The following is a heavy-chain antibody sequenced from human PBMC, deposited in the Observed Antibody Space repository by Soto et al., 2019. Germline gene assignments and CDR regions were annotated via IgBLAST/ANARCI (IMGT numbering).Heavy chain of an antibody. Sequence: GGSLRLSCAASGFTFSSSAMNWVRQAPGRGPEWVSGISGSGSSTYYADSVKGRFTISRDNSKTTLYLQMNSLRAEDTAIYYCAKSPFRITTYDIDVWGKGTTVTVSS. CDR1: GFTFSSSA. CDR3: AKSPFRITTYDIDV. J-gene: IGHJ6*03. V-gene: IGHV3-23*01. D-gene: IGHD3-3*01. CDR2: ISGSGSST.